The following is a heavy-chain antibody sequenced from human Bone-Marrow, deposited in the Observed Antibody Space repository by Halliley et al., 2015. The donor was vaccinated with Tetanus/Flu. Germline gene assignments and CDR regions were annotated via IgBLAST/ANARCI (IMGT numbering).Heavy chain of an antibody. Sequence: SLRLSCGTSGFKFETYWMTWVRQAPGKGLEWVASIKHDGDETYYVDSVKGRFTVSRDNAKNALYLQMSTLRAEDTAVYYCARGGARRHYASSATGVFDYWGQGTLVTVSS. V-gene: IGHV3-7*03. CDR2: IKHDGDET. J-gene: IGHJ4*02. CDR1: GFKFETYW. D-gene: IGHD3-22*01. CDR3: ARGGARRHYASSATGVFDY.